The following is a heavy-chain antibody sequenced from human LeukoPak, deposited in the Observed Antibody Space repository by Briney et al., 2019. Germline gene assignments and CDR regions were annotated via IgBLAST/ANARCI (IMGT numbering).Heavy chain of an antibody. J-gene: IGHJ3*02. Sequence: ASVKVSCKVSGYTLTELSMHWVRQAPGKGLEWMGGFDPEDGETIYAQKFQGRVTMTEDTSTDTAYMELSSLRSEDTAVYYCATGEGVTEPVGAFDIWGQGTMVTVSS. CDR3: ATGEGVTEPVGAFDI. D-gene: IGHD2-21*02. CDR2: FDPEDGET. CDR1: GYTLTELS. V-gene: IGHV1-24*01.